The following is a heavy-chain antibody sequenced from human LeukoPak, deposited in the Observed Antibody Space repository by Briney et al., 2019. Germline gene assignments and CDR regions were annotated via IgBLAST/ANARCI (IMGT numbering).Heavy chain of an antibody. CDR3: ARDPYYYDSSGDYYYYYGMDV. CDR1: GGSISSSSYY. CDR2: IYYSGGT. D-gene: IGHD3-22*01. J-gene: IGHJ6*02. V-gene: IGHV4-39*07. Sequence: SETLSLTCTVSGGSISSSSYYWGWMRQPPGKGLEWIGSIYYSGGTYYNPSLKSRVTISVDTSKNQFSLKLSSVTAADTAVYYCARDPYYYDSSGDYYYYYGMDVWGQGTTVTVSS.